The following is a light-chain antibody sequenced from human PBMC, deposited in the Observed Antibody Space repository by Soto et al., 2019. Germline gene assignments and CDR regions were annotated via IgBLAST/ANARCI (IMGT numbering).Light chain of an antibody. CDR1: QDIKNY. Sequence: DVQMTESPSSLSASVGDRVTITCQASQDIKNYLNWYQQKPGKAPNLLIYDASNLKTGVPSRFSGSGSGTHFTFTISSLQPEDIATYYCQHYDHLPPLSFGGGTKVEIK. J-gene: IGKJ4*01. CDR3: QHYDHLPPLS. V-gene: IGKV1-33*01. CDR2: DAS.